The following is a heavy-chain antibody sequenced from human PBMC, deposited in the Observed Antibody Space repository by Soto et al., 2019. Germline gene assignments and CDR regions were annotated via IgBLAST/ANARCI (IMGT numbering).Heavy chain of an antibody. Sequence: PSETLSLTCPVSSDSMTSYYWTWIRQPPGKGLECIGYIYHSGITNYNPSLKSRVTISLDTSKNQFSLRLSSVTAADTAVYYCARDPGYGSGIGYYYGMDVWGQGTTVTVSS. CDR1: SDSMTSYY. J-gene: IGHJ6*02. V-gene: IGHV4-59*01. D-gene: IGHD3-10*01. CDR3: ARDPGYGSGIGYYYGMDV. CDR2: IYHSGIT.